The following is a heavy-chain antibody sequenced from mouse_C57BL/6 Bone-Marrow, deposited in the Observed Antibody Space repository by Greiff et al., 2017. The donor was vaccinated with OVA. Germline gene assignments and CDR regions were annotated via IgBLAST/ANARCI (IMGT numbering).Heavy chain of an antibody. CDR1: GYSFTDYN. CDR3: ARRAVVATEKTWFAY. J-gene: IGHJ3*01. Sequence: VQLKQPGPELVKPGASVKLSCKASGYSFTDYNMNWVKQRNGKSLEWIGVINPNYGTTSYNQKFKGKATLTVDQSSSTAYMQLNSLTSEDSAVYYGARRAVVATEKTWFAYGGQGTLVTVSA. D-gene: IGHD1-1*01. V-gene: IGHV1-39*01. CDR2: INPNYGTT.